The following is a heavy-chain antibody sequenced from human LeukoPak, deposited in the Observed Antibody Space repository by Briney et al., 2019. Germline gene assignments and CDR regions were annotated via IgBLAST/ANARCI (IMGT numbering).Heavy chain of an antibody. V-gene: IGHV3-30*18. CDR1: GFTFSSYG. CDR3: AKDQGPGYSSGVGDAFDI. D-gene: IGHD6-19*01. Sequence: PGRSLRLSCAASGFTFSSYGMHWVRQAPGKGLEWVAVISYDGSNKYYADSVKGRFTISRDNSKNMLYLQMSSLRAEDTAVYYCAKDQGPGYSSGVGDAFDIWGQGTMVTVSS. J-gene: IGHJ3*02. CDR2: ISYDGSNK.